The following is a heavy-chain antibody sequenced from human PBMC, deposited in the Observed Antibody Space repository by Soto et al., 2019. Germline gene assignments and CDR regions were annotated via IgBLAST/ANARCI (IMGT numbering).Heavy chain of an antibody. CDR3: ATSSEFIALGGPYYFAY. CDR2: IYSGGST. D-gene: IGHD3-22*01. V-gene: IGHV3-53*01. CDR1: GFTVSSNY. Sequence: LRLSCAASGFTVSSNYMSWVRQAPGKGLEWVSVIYSGGSTYYADSVKGRFTISRDNSKNTLSLQMNSLRAEDTAVYYCATSSEFIALGGPYYFAYWGQGTLVTVSS. J-gene: IGHJ4*02.